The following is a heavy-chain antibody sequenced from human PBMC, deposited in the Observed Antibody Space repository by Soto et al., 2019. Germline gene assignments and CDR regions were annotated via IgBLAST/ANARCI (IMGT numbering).Heavy chain of an antibody. CDR1: GGTFSSYA. J-gene: IGHJ5*02. CDR3: ARSTTSCYSLCWFDP. V-gene: IGHV1-69*06. D-gene: IGHD2-2*02. CDR2: IIPSYGTA. Sequence: SVKVSCKASGGTFSSYAISWVRQAPGQRLEWMGGIIPSYGTANYAQKFQGRVTITADKSTSTAYMELNSLRSEDTAVYYCARSTTSCYSLCWFDPWGQGTLVTVSS.